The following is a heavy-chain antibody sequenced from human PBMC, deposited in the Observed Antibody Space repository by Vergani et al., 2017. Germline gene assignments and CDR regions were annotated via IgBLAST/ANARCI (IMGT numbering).Heavy chain of an antibody. V-gene: IGHV3-23*04. D-gene: IGHD4-23*01. CDR2: ISGSGGST. CDR1: GFTFDDYA. Sequence: EVQLVESGGGLVQPGRSLRLSCAASGFTFDDYAMHWVRQAPGKGLEWVSGISGSGGSTYYADSVKGRFTISRDNSKNTLYLQMNSLRAEDTAVYYCAQQTTVVTLSGAFDIWGQGTMVTVSS. J-gene: IGHJ3*02. CDR3: AQQTTVVTLSGAFDI.